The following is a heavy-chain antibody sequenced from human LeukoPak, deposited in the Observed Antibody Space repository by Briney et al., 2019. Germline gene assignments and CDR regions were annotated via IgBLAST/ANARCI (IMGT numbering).Heavy chain of an antibody. V-gene: IGHV4-34*01. D-gene: IGHD3-22*01. CDR1: GGSFSGYY. Sequence: SETLSLTCAVYGGSFSGYYWSWIRQPPGKGLEWIGEINHSGSTNYNPSLKSRVTISVDTSKNQFSLKLSSVTAADTAVYYCARESGYYDSSGYYFEYFQHWGQGTLVTVSS. J-gene: IGHJ1*01. CDR3: ARESGYYDSSGYYFEYFQH. CDR2: INHSGST.